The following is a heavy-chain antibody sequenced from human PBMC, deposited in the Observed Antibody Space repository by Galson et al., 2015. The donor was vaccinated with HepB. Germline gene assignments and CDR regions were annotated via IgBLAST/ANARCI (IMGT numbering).Heavy chain of an antibody. CDR1: GYSFTSYW. CDR3: ARTLYDSSGYYYYYYDMDV. J-gene: IGHJ6*02. D-gene: IGHD3-22*01. Sequence: QSGAEVKKPGESLKISCKGSGYSFTSYWIGWVRQMPGKGLEWMGIIYPGDSDTRYSPSFQGQVTISADKSISTAYLQWSSLKASDTAMYYCARTLYDSSGYYYYYYDMDVWGQGTTVTVSS. V-gene: IGHV5-51*01. CDR2: IYPGDSDT.